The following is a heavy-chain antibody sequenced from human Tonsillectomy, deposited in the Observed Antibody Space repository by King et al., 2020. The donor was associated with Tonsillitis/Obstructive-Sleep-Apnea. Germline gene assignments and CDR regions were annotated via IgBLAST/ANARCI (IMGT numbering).Heavy chain of an antibody. Sequence: VQLVESGGGLVQPGGSLRLSCAASGFTFSSYAMSWVRPAPGKGLEWVSAISGSGGSTYYADSVKGRFTISRDNSKNTLYLQMNSLRAEDTAVYYCAKGGITIFGVVINPIDYWGQGTLVTVSS. CDR3: AKGGITIFGVVINPIDY. CDR2: ISGSGGST. V-gene: IGHV3-23*04. CDR1: GFTFSSYA. J-gene: IGHJ4*02. D-gene: IGHD3-3*01.